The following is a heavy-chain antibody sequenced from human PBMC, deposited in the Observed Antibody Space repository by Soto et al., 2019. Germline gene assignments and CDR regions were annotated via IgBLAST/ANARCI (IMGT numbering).Heavy chain of an antibody. V-gene: IGHV1-18*01. J-gene: IGHJ4*02. CDR2: ISAYSGNT. Sequence: ASVKVSCKASGYTFTSYGISWVRQAPGQGLEWMGWISAYSGNTNYAQKLQGRVTMTTDTSTSTAYMELRSLRSDDTAVYYCARDRGVSHYYDSSGYYSPFDYWGQGTLVTVSS. CDR1: GYTFTSYG. CDR3: ARDRGVSHYYDSSGYYSPFDY. D-gene: IGHD3-22*01.